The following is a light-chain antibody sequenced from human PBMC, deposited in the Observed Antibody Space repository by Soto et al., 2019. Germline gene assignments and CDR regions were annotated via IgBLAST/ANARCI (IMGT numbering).Light chain of an antibody. Sequence: QSVLTQPASVSGSPGQSITISCTGTSSDVGGYNFVSWFQHHPGKAPKVMIYEVSNRPSGVSNRFSGSKSGNTASLTISGLQAEDEADYYCTSYTGSSIFYVFGTGTKVTVL. V-gene: IGLV2-14*01. CDR1: SSDVGGYNF. CDR3: TSYTGSSIFYV. CDR2: EVS. J-gene: IGLJ1*01.